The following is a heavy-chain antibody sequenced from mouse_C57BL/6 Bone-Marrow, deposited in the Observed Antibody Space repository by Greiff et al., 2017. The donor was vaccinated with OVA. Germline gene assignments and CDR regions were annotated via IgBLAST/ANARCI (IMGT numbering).Heavy chain of an antibody. D-gene: IGHD2-3*01. V-gene: IGHV1-15*01. Sequence: LVESGAELVRPGASVTLSCKASGYTFTDYEMHWVKQTPVHGLEWIGAIDPETGGTAYNQKFKGKAILTADKSSSTAYMELRSLTSEDSAVYYCTRSDDGYYRYWFAHWGQGTLVTVSA. J-gene: IGHJ3*01. CDR2: IDPETGGT. CDR1: GYTFTDYE. CDR3: TRSDDGYYRYWFAH.